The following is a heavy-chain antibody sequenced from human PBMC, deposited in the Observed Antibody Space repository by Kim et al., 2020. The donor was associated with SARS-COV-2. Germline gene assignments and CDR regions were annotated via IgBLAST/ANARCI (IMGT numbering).Heavy chain of an antibody. CDR1: GGSISSGSYY. D-gene: IGHD6-13*01. J-gene: IGHJ6*02. V-gene: IGHV4-61*02. CDR3: ARGAAAGMFYYYGMDV. Sequence: SETLSLICTVSGGSISSGSYYWSWIRQPAGKGLEWIGRIYTSGSTNYNPSLKSRVTISVDTSKNQFSLKLSSVTAADTAVYYCARGAAAGMFYYYGMDVWGQGTTVTVSS. CDR2: IYTSGST.